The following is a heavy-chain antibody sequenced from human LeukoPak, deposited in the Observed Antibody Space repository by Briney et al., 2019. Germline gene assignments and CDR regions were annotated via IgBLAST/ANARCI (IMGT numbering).Heavy chain of an antibody. Sequence: GGSLRLSCAASGFTFSTYSMHWVRQAPGKGLEWVSSIRSGSTYINYADSVKGRFTISRDDAKKSLYLQMNSLRAEDTAVYYCARDGISDYWGQGTLVTVSS. CDR2: IRSGSTYI. CDR3: ARDGISDY. V-gene: IGHV3-21*01. J-gene: IGHJ4*02. CDR1: GFTFSTYS.